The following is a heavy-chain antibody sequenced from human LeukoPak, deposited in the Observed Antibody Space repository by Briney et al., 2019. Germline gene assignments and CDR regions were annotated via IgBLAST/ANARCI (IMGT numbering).Heavy chain of an antibody. CDR3: TRGRDTTGYFVY. CDR1: GYTFSNYT. D-gene: IGHD3-22*01. Sequence: GASVTVSCKASGYTFSNYTINWVRLAPGQGLEWMGWIDTNTGNPTYAQGFAGRFVSSLDTSVTTTYLQISSLKAEDTAVYYCTRGRDTTGYFVYWGQGTLVTVSS. V-gene: IGHV7-4-1*02. CDR2: IDTNTGNP. J-gene: IGHJ4*02.